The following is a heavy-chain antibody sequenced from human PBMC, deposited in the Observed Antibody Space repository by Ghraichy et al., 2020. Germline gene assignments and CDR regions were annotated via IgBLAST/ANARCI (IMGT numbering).Heavy chain of an antibody. Sequence: SETLSLTCTVSGGSVSSGSYYWSWIRQPPGKGLEWIGYIYYSGSTNYNPSLKSRVTISVDTSKNQFSLKLISVTAADTAVYYCARGPVVVVPAATYYYYYYMDVWGKGTTVTVSS. CDR3: ARGPVVVVPAATYYYYYYMDV. J-gene: IGHJ6*03. CDR2: IYYSGST. V-gene: IGHV4-61*01. D-gene: IGHD2-2*01. CDR1: GGSVSSGSYY.